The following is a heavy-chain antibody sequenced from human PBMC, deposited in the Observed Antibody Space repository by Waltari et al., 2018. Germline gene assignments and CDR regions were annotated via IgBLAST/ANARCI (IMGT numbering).Heavy chain of an antibody. D-gene: IGHD2-8*01. CDR2: ISSSSNNI. Sequence: EVQLVESGGGLVKPGGSLRLSCAASGCPFPSFSLNWVRQAPGKGLEWVSSISSSSNNIYYADSVKGRFTISRDNAKYSLYLQMNSLRVEDTAVYHCARDVLGYYGMDVWGQGTTVTVSS. CDR3: ARDVLGYYGMDV. J-gene: IGHJ6*02. CDR1: GCPFPSFS. V-gene: IGHV3-21*01.